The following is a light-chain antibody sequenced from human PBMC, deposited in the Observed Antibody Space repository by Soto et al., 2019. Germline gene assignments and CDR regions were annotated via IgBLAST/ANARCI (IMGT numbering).Light chain of an antibody. CDR3: QQYNNWPT. V-gene: IGKV3-15*01. CDR2: GAS. CDR1: QSVSSN. J-gene: IGKJ1*01. Sequence: EIVMTQSPATLSVSPGERATLSCRASQSVSSNLAWYQQKPGQAPRLLIYGASTRATGIPARFSGSGSGTEFTLTFSGLQFEDLAVYYFQQYNNWPTFGQGTKVEIK.